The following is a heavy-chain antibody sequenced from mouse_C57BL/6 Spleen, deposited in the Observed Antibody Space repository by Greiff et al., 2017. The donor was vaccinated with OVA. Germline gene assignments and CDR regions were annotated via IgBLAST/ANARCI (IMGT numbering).Heavy chain of an antibody. J-gene: IGHJ2*01. Sequence: QVQLQQPGAELVRPGSSVKLSCKASGYTFTSYWMHWVKQRPIQGLEWIGNIDPSDSETHYNQKFKDKATLTVDKSSSTAYMQLSSLTSEDSAVDYCARGGYDYDPFDYWGQGTTLTVSS. CDR1: GYTFTSYW. D-gene: IGHD2-4*01. CDR3: ARGGYDYDPFDY. V-gene: IGHV1-52*01. CDR2: IDPSDSET.